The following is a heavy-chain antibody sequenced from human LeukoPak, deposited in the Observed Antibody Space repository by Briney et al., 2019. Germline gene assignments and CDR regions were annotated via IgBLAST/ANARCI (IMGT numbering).Heavy chain of an antibody. V-gene: IGHV3-48*03. D-gene: IGHD3-10*01. J-gene: IGHJ6*04. Sequence: GGPLRLSCAASGFTFSSYDMNWVREAPGKGLVYVSYFTSSCSTIYYADSVKGRFTISRDNAKNSLYLQMNSLRAEDTAVYYCARDSDGSGSYRPVYYYYGMDVWGKGTTVTVSS. CDR3: ARDSDGSGSYRPVYYYYGMDV. CDR2: FTSSCSTI. CDR1: GFTFSSYD.